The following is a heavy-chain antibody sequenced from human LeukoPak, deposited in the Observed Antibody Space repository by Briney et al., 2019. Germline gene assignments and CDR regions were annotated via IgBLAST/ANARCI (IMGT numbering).Heavy chain of an antibody. J-gene: IGHJ3*02. CDR3: ARKGLSPPPGPQPDTRRTTFDI. CDR1: GDSISGSIS. V-gene: IGHV4-4*02. Sequence: PSGTLSLSCTVSGDSISGSISWSWVRQPPGKGLEWIGEIYHSGSTNYNPSLKSRVSISVDKSKNQFSLKLSSVTAADTAVYYCARKGLSPPPGPQPDTRRTTFDIWGEGTVVTVSS. CDR2: IYHSGST. D-gene: IGHD1-1*01.